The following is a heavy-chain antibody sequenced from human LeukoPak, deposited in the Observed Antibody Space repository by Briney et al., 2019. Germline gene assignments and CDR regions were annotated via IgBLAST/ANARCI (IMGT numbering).Heavy chain of an antibody. CDR3: ARDDSSGYYGNDY. D-gene: IGHD3-22*01. J-gene: IGHJ4*02. V-gene: IGHV1-69*04. Sequence: ASVKVSCKASGGTFNSYAISWVRQAPGQGLEWMGRIIPILGIANYAQKFQGRVTITADKSTSTAYMELSSLRSEDTAVYYCARDDSSGYYGNDYWGQGTLVTVSS. CDR1: GGTFNSYA. CDR2: IIPILGIA.